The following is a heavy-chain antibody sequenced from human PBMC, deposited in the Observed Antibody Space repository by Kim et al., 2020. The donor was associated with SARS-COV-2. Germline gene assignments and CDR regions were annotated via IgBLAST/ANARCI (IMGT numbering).Heavy chain of an antibody. D-gene: IGHD3-3*01. J-gene: IGHJ3*02. V-gene: IGHV4-31*03. CDR1: GCSISSGGYY. CDR2: IYYSGST. Sequence: SETLSLTCTFSGCSISSGGYYWSWIRQHPGKGLEWIGYIYYSGSTYYNPSLKSRVTISVDTSKNQFSLKLSSVTAADTAVYYCARAGRRRITIFGVVGAFDIWGQGTMVTVSS. CDR3: ARAGRRRITIFGVVGAFDI.